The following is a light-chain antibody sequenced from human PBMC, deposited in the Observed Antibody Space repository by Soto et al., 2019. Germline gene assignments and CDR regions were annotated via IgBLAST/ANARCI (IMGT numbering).Light chain of an antibody. CDR3: AAWTYSRRAMV. Sequence: QSVLTQPPSASGTPGQRVTISCSGSSSNIGSNYGYWYQQLPGSAPKLLISSNDQRPSGVPDRFSAAKAGTAASLASSGLRYEDEAGYHWAAWTYSRRAMVFGGGTQLTVL. CDR1: SSNIGSNY. J-gene: IGLJ3*02. CDR2: SND. V-gene: IGLV1-47*02.